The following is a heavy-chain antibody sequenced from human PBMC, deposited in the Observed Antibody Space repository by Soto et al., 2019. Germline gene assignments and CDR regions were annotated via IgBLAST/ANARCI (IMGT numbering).Heavy chain of an antibody. Sequence: QVQLQESGPGLVKPSQTLSLTCTVSGGSISSGGYYWSWIRQHPGQGMEWSGYIYYSGSNYYNPSLKSRVTLSVDTSKNQFSLKLSSVTAADTAVYYCARASGDYNNYYYYYDMDVWGKGTTVTVSS. CDR1: GGSISSGGYY. V-gene: IGHV4-31*03. D-gene: IGHD4-17*01. CDR2: IYYSGSN. CDR3: ARASGDYNNYYYYYDMDV. J-gene: IGHJ6*03.